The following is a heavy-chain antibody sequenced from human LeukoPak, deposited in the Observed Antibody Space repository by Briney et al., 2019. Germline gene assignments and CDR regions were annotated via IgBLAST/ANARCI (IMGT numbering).Heavy chain of an antibody. D-gene: IGHD3-22*01. J-gene: IGHJ4*02. V-gene: IGHV1-46*01. Sequence: ASVKVSCKASGGTFSSYAISWVRQAPGQGLEWMGIINPSGGSTSYAQKFQGRVTMTRDTSTSTVYMELSSLRFEDTAVYYCAREWAVSGYYDSSGYPDYWGQGTLVTVSS. CDR2: INPSGGST. CDR3: AREWAVSGYYDSSGYPDY. CDR1: GGTFSSYA.